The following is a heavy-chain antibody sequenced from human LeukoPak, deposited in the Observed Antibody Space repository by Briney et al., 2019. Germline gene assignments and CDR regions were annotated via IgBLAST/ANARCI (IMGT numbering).Heavy chain of an antibody. V-gene: IGHV3-23*01. CDR1: GFTFSSYA. D-gene: IGHD4/OR15-4a*01. CDR3: ARRAGAYSHPYDY. CDR2: ISGSGGST. Sequence: GGSLRLSCAASGFTFSSYAMSWVRQAPGKGLEWVSAISGSGGSTHYSDSVKGRFTISRDNSKNTLYLQMNSLRAEDTAVYYCARRAGAYSHPYDYWGQGTRVTVSS. J-gene: IGHJ4*02.